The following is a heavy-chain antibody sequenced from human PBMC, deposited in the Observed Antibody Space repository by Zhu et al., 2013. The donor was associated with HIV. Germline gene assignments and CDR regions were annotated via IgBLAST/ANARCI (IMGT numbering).Heavy chain of an antibody. J-gene: IGHJ4*02. Sequence: QVQLMQSGPEVKRPGSSVRVSCQASGVKVKYHAISWIRQAPGQGLEWMGWINPDSGGTNYAQKFQGRVTMTRDTSISTAYMELTRLRSDDTAVYYCARGDLPYYYDSSGSDYWGQGTLVTVSS. CDR1: GVKVKYHA. D-gene: IGHD3-22*01. CDR3: ARGDLPYYYDSSGSDY. V-gene: IGHV1-2*02. CDR2: INPDSGGT.